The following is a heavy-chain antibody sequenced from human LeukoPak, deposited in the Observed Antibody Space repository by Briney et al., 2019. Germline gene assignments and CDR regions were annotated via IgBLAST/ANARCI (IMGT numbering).Heavy chain of an antibody. J-gene: IGHJ5*02. CDR1: GFTFSSYS. CDR3: ARDQSAGAQNWFDP. Sequence: GGSLRLSCAASGFTFSSYSMNWVRQAPGKGLEWVSSISSSSSYIYYADSVKGRFTISRDDAKNSLYLQMNSLRAEDTAVHYCARDQSAGAQNWFDPWGQGTLVTVSS. V-gene: IGHV3-21*01. CDR2: ISSSSSYI. D-gene: IGHD1-26*01.